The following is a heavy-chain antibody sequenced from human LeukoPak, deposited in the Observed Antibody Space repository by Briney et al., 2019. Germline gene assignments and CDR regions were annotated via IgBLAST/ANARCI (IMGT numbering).Heavy chain of an antibody. CDR1: GGSFSGYQ. Sequence: PSETLSLTCAVYGGSFSGYQWGWIRQPPGKGLEWIGEINHSGTSKYNPSLKSRLTILVDTSKNQFSLKLSSVTAADTAVYYCARHTPEGSSGWWPLNDYWGQGTLVTVSS. V-gene: IGHV4-34*01. CDR3: ARHTPEGSSGWWPLNDY. J-gene: IGHJ4*02. D-gene: IGHD6-19*01. CDR2: INHSGTS.